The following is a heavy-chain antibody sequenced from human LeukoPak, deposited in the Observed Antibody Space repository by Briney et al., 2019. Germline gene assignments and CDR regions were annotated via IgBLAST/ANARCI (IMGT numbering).Heavy chain of an antibody. CDR2: INPNSGGT. J-gene: IGHJ4*02. CDR3: ASNYGSGTRLGY. CDR1: GHTFTDYY. V-gene: IGHV1-2*02. D-gene: IGHD3-10*01. Sequence: ASVKVSCKASGHTFTDYYIHWVRQAPGQGLEWMGWINPNSGGTNSAQKFQGRVTMTRDTSISTAYMELSRLRSDDTAVYYCASNYGSGTRLGYWGQGTLVTVSS.